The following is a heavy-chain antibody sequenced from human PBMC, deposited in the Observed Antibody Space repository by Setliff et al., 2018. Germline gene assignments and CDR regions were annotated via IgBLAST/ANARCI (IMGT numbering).Heavy chain of an antibody. CDR1: GGSISSSSYY. CDR3: ARGGDSGSYFLANHDAFDI. Sequence: NPSETLSLTCTVSGGSISSSSYYWGWIRQPPGKGLEWIGSIHYSGSTYYNPSLKSRVTISIDTSKNQFPLKLSSVTAADTAVYYCARGGDSGSYFLANHDAFDIWGQGTMVTVSS. V-gene: IGHV4-39*06. CDR2: IHYSGST. D-gene: IGHD1-26*01. J-gene: IGHJ3*02.